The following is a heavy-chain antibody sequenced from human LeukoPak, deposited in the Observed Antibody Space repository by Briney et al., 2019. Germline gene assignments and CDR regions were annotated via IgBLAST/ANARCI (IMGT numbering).Heavy chain of an antibody. CDR1: GYTFTGYY. D-gene: IGHD3-22*01. Sequence: ASVKVSCKASGYTFTGYYMHWVRQAPGQGLEWMGWINPNSGGTNYVQKFQGRVSMTRDTSISTAYMELSSLRSDDTAVYYCTRGGDYEGPNYFDYWGQGTLVTVSS. V-gene: IGHV1-2*02. CDR2: INPNSGGT. J-gene: IGHJ4*02. CDR3: TRGGDYEGPNYFDY.